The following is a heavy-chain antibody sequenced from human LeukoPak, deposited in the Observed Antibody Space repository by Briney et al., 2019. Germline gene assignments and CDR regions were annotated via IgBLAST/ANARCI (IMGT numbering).Heavy chain of an antibody. CDR1: GYTFTSYD. CDR3: ARDGALPRITIFGVVIMARVGWFDP. J-gene: IGHJ5*02. V-gene: IGHV1-8*03. Sequence: ASVKVSCKASGYTFTSYDINWVRQATGQGLEWMGWMNPNSGNTGYAQKFQGRVTITRNTSISTDYMELSRRRSEDTAVYYCARDGALPRITIFGVVIMARVGWFDPWGQGTLVTVSS. CDR2: MNPNSGNT. D-gene: IGHD3-3*01.